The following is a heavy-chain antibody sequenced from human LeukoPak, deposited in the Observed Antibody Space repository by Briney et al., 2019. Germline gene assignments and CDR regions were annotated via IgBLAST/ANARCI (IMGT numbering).Heavy chain of an antibody. CDR3: ANGNRCTSPNCLGYYYFYMDV. D-gene: IGHD2-8*01. CDR1: GFTFSSYA. V-gene: IGHV3-23*01. Sequence: GGSLRLSCAASGFTFSSYAMNWVRQAPGRGLEWVSGFSGSGGTTYYAASVKGRFTISRDNSKNTLYLQMNSLRAEDTAVYYCANGNRCTSPNCLGYYYFYMDVWGKGTTVTVSS. CDR2: FSGSGGTT. J-gene: IGHJ6*03.